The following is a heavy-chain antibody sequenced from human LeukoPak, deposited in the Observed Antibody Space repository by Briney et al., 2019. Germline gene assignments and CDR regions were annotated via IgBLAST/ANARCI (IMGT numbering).Heavy chain of an antibody. CDR1: GFTFSSYA. CDR2: ISGSGSSV. V-gene: IGHV3-23*01. Sequence: GGSLRLSCAASGFTFSSYAMSWVRQAPGKGLEWVSAISGSGSSVYYADSVKGRFTVSRDNAKNSLYLEMNSLRAEDTAVYFCARDYYDSSGYYSLDYWGQGTLVTVSS. CDR3: ARDYYDSSGYYSLDY. J-gene: IGHJ4*02. D-gene: IGHD3-22*01.